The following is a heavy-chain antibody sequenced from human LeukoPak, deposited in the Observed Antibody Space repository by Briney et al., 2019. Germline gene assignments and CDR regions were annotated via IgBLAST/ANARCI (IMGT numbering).Heavy chain of an antibody. J-gene: IGHJ4*02. CDR3: AKALNHSRYSSGWALDY. CDR2: ISGSGGST. CDR1: GFTFSSYA. D-gene: IGHD6-19*01. V-gene: IGHV3-23*01. Sequence: GGSLRLSCAASGFTFSSYAMSWVRQAPGKWLEWVSAISGSGGSTYYADSVKGRFTISRDNSKNTLYLQMNSLRAEDTAVYYCAKALNHSRYSSGWALDYWGQGTLVTVSS.